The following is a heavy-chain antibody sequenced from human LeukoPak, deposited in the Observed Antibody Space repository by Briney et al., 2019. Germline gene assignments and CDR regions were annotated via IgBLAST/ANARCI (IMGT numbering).Heavy chain of an antibody. CDR2: IYPGDSDT. D-gene: IGHD3-22*01. J-gene: IGHJ4*02. CDR1: GYSFTSYW. Sequence: GESLKISCKGSGYSFTSYWNGWLRQMPGQGLEWMGIIYPGDSDTSYNPSSQGQVPISADKSISTAYLQWSSLKASDTAMYYCARLDSSGSPRWYWGQGTLVTVSS. V-gene: IGHV5-51*01. CDR3: ARLDSSGSPRWY.